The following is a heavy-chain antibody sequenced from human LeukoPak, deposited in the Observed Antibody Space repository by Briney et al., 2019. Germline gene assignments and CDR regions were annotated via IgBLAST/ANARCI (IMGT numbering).Heavy chain of an antibody. V-gene: IGHV3-48*04. J-gene: IGHJ3*02. CDR1: GFTFSSYS. D-gene: IGHD3-22*01. Sequence: PGGSLRLSCTASGFTFSSYSMNWVRQAPGKGLEWVSFISSSSSTIYYADSVKGRFTISRDNAKNSLFLQMNSLRAKDTAVYYCARSGTTYYYDSSTRIWGQGTMVTVSS. CDR3: ARSGTTYYYDSSTRI. CDR2: ISSSSSTI.